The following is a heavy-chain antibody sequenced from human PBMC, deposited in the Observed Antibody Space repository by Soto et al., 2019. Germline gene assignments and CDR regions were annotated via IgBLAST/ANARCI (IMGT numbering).Heavy chain of an antibody. V-gene: IGHV3-7*01. J-gene: IGHJ4*02. CDR1: GFTLSSYW. D-gene: IGHD3-10*01. Sequence: GGSLRLSCAASGFTLSSYWMSWVRQAPGKGLEWVANIKQDGSEKNYVDSVKGRFTISRDNAKNSVYLQMKSLRGEDTAVYYCARGGELLTPFDYWGQGTLVTVSS. CDR2: IKQDGSEK. CDR3: ARGGELLTPFDY.